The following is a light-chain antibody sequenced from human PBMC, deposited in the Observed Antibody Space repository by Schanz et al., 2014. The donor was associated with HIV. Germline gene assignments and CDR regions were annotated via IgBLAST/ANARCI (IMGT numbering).Light chain of an antibody. CDR3: CSYAGSSTLVV. Sequence: QSALAQPASVSGSPGQSITISCTGTSNTVDNYNLVSWYQLHPGKAPKLMIFEVSKRPSGISNRFSGSKSANTASLTISGLQTEDEADYYCCSYAGSSTLVVFGGGTKLTVL. CDR2: EVS. CDR1: SNTVDNYNL. V-gene: IGLV2-23*02. J-gene: IGLJ2*01.